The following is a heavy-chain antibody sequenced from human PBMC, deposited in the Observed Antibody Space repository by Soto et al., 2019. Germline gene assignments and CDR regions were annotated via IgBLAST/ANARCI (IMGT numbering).Heavy chain of an antibody. J-gene: IGHJ5*02. CDR3: ARVVPGAEAWFGP. CDR2: ISLYSDFT. V-gene: IGHV1-18*01. CDR1: GYPFSNYG. Sequence: QVQLVRSGGEVKRPGASVKVSCKTSGYPFSNYGITWVRQAPGEPLEWLGWISLYSDFTNYAQKFQGRVYMTTNTSTTTAYMELRSLRSDDTAVDYCARVVPGAEAWFGPWGQGTLVTVSS. D-gene: IGHD2-2*01.